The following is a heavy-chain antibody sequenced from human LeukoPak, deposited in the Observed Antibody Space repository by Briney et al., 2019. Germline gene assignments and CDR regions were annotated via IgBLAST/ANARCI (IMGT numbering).Heavy chain of an antibody. J-gene: IGHJ6*02. D-gene: IGHD3-10*01. Sequence: GESLKISCKASGYTFTSYWIAWVRQMPGKGLEWVSYISSSGSGIYYADSVKGRFTISRDNAKDALYLQMNSLRAKDTAVYYCASTIRLDVWGQGTTVIVSS. V-gene: IGHV3-48*04. CDR3: ASTIRLDV. CDR1: GYTFTSYW. CDR2: ISSSGSGI.